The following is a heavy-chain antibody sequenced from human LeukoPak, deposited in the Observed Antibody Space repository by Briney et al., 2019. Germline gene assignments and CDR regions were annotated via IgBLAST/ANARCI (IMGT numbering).Heavy chain of an antibody. CDR1: GYSFTNYW. Sequence: GESLTISWQGSGYSFTNYWIAWVRQMPGKGLEWMGIIYPDDSDTKYSPSLQGQVTLSADKSISTAYLQWKSLEASDTAMYYCARHPIYCSGGTCFSSNYFDYWGQGTLVTVSS. J-gene: IGHJ4*02. V-gene: IGHV5-51*01. CDR3: ARHPIYCSGGTCFSSNYFDY. D-gene: IGHD2-15*01. CDR2: IYPDDSDT.